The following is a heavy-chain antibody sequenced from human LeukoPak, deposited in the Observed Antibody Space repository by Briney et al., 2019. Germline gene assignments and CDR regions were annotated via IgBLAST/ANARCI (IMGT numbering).Heavy chain of an antibody. CDR1: GFTFSTYT. V-gene: IGHV3-30-3*01. D-gene: IGHD6-19*01. CDR2: ISYEGSKQ. Sequence: GGSLRLSCAASGFTFSTYTMHWVRQAPGKGLDGVALISYEGSKQNYADSVKGRFTISRDNSQTTLYLEMSGLRTEDTAVYYCARAPYTSGWYFAFDYWGQGTLVTVSS. CDR3: ARAPYTSGWYFAFDY. J-gene: IGHJ4*02.